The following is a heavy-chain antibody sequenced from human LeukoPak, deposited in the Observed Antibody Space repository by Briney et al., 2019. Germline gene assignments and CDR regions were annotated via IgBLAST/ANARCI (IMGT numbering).Heavy chain of an antibody. V-gene: IGHV3-21*01. D-gene: IGHD4-17*01. Sequence: GGSLRLSCAASGFTFSSYAMSWVRQAPGKGLEWVSSISSSSSYIYYADSVKGRFTISRDNAKNSLYLQMNSLRAEDTAVYYCARDSSYGARGVGAFDIWGQGTMVTVSS. J-gene: IGHJ3*02. CDR3: ARDSSYGARGVGAFDI. CDR1: GFTFSSYA. CDR2: ISSSSSYI.